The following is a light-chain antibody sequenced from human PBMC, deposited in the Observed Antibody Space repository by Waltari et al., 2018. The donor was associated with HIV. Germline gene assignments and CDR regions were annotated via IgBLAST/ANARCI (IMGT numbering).Light chain of an antibody. Sequence: TQPASVSGSPGQSITISCTGTSSDVGGYNYVSWYQQYPGKAPKLMIYEVSNRPSGVSNRFSGSKSGNTASLTISGLQAEDEADYYCSSYTSSSTLVFGGGSKLTVL. V-gene: IGLV2-14*01. CDR1: SSDVGGYNY. J-gene: IGLJ2*01. CDR3: SSYTSSSTLV. CDR2: EVS.